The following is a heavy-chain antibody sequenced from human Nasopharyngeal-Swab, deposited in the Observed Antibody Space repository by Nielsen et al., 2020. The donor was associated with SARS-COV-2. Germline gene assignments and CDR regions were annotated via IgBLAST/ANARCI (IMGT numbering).Heavy chain of an antibody. V-gene: IGHV3-33*06. J-gene: IGHJ6*02. CDR2: IWYDGSNK. Sequence: SLKISCAASGFTFSSYGMHWVRQAPGKGLEWVAVIWYDGSNKYYADSVKGRFTISRDNSKNTLYLQMNSLRAEDTAVYYCAKEDGSGSNDYYYYYGMDVWGQGTTVTVSS. D-gene: IGHD3-10*01. CDR1: GFTFSSYG. CDR3: AKEDGSGSNDYYYYYGMDV.